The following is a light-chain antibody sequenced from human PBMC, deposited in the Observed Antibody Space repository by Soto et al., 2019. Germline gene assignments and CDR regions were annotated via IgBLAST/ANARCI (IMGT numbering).Light chain of an antibody. CDR1: ALPKKY. CDR2: KDI. V-gene: IGLV3-25*03. CDR3: QSIDGTGSLYV. Sequence: SYELTQSPSVSVSPGQTARITCSGDALPKKYVYWYQLRPGQAPLLIVYKDIERPSGIPERFSGSSSGPTATLTISGVQAEDEADYYCQSIDGTGSLYVFGGGTKLTVL. J-gene: IGLJ1*01.